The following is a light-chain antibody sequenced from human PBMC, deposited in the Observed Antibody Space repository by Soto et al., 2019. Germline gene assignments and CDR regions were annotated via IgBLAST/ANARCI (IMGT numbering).Light chain of an antibody. J-gene: IGKJ1*01. CDR2: DAS. V-gene: IGKV1-5*01. CDR1: QSISSW. CDR3: QHYNSYSEA. Sequence: DIQMTQSPSTLSASVGDRVTITCRASQSISSWLAWYQQKPGKAPKVLIYDASSLKSGAPSRFSGSGSGTQFTLTITSLQPDDFATYYCQHYNSYSEAFGQGTKVDI.